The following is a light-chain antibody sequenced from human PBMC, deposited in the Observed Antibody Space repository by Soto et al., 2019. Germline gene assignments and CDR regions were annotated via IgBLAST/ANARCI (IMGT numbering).Light chain of an antibody. Sequence: DIQMTQSPSTLSASVGDRVTITCRASQSISSWLAWYQQKPGKAPKLLIYDASSLESGVPSRFSGSGSGTEFTLTISSLQPEDFGTYYCQQFLSYPITFGHGTRLEIK. CDR1: QSISSW. CDR3: QQFLSYPIT. CDR2: DAS. V-gene: IGKV1-5*01. J-gene: IGKJ5*01.